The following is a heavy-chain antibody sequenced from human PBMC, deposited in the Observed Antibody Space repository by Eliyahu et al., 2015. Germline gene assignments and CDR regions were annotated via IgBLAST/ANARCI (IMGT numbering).Heavy chain of an antibody. J-gene: IGHJ6*02. CDR3: ARVPLIVATNRVNYYYGMDV. CDR1: GGTFSSXX. D-gene: IGHD5-12*01. V-gene: IGHV1-69*06. Sequence: EVKKPGSSVKVSCKXSGGTFSSXXISWVRQAPGQGXEWMGGIIPIFGTANYAQKFQGRVTITADKSTSTAYMELSSLRSEDTAVYYCARVPLIVATNRVNYYYGMDVWGQGTTVTVSS. CDR2: IIPIFGTA.